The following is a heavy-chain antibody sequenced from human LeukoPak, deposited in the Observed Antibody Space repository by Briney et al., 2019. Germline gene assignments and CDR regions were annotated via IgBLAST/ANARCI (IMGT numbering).Heavy chain of an antibody. Sequence: GASVTVSCKASGGTFSSYAISWVRQAPGQGLEWMGGIIPIFGTANYAQKFQGRVTITADESTSTAYMELSSLRSEDTAVYYCATRYSSSWYSGDKYYYYYYGMDVWGQGTTVTVSS. CDR2: IIPIFGTA. CDR3: ATRYSSSWYSGDKYYYYYYGMDV. D-gene: IGHD6-13*01. V-gene: IGHV1-69*13. CDR1: GGTFSSYA. J-gene: IGHJ6*02.